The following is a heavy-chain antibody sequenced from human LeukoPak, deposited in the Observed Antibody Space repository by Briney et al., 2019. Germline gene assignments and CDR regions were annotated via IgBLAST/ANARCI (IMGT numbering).Heavy chain of an antibody. D-gene: IGHD4-17*01. CDR1: GGSFSGYY. V-gene: IGHV4-34*01. CDR2: INHSGST. J-gene: IGHJ4*02. CDR3: ARSRDYGDYAY. Sequence: SETLSLTCAVYGGSFSGYYWSWIRQPPGKGLEWIGEINHSGSTNYNPSLKSRVTISVDTSKNQFSLKLSSVTAADTAVYYCARSRDYGDYAYWGQGTLVTVS.